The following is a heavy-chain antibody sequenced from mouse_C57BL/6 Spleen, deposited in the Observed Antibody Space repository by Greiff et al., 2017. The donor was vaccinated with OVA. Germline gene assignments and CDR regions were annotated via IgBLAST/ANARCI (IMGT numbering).Heavy chain of an antibody. CDR3: ARNYYGSSPYAMDY. CDR2: INPSSGYT. D-gene: IGHD1-1*01. J-gene: IGHJ4*01. V-gene: IGHV1-4*01. CDR1: GYTFTSYT. Sequence: VQLQQSGAELARPGASVKMSCKASGYTFTSYTMHWVKQRPGQGLEWIGYINPSSGYTKYNQKFKDKATLTADKSSSTAYMQLSSLTSEDSAVYYCARNYYGSSPYAMDYWGQGTSVTVSS.